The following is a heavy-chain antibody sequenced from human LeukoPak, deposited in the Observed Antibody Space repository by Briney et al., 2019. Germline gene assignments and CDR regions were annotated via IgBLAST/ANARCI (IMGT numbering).Heavy chain of an antibody. CDR1: GFTFHSYW. Sequence: GGSLRLSCAVSGFTFHSYWMSWVRQAPGKGLEWVANTNGDGRETHYVDAVKGRCTISRDNAINTLYLQMDSLRVEDTAVYYCARSSGKGTVDYWGQGTLVTVSS. CDR2: TNGDGRET. V-gene: IGHV3-7*01. CDR3: ARSSGKGTVDY. J-gene: IGHJ4*02. D-gene: IGHD3-10*01.